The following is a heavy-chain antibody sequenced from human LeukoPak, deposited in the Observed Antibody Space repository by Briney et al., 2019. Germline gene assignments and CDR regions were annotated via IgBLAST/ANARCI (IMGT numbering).Heavy chain of an antibody. Sequence: SETLSLTCTVSGGSISSYYWSWIRQPAGKGLEWIGRIYTSGSTNYNPSLKSRVTISVDKSKNQFSLKLSSVTAADTAVYYCARDSPHVTVAYYWGPGTPVTVSS. V-gene: IGHV4-4*07. CDR3: ARDSPHVTVAYY. CDR1: GGSISSYY. D-gene: IGHD6-19*01. J-gene: IGHJ4*02. CDR2: IYTSGST.